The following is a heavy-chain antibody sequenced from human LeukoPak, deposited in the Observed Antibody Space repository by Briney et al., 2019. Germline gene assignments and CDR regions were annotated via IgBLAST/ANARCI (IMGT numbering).Heavy chain of an antibody. V-gene: IGHV3-23*01. CDR2: ISGSDGST. CDR1: GFTFSSYA. CDR3: ARDAQDVVVFDY. Sequence: GGSLRLSCAASGFTFSSYAMSWVRQAPGKGLEWVSSISGSDGSTYYADSVKGRFTISRDNSKNTLYLQMNSLRDEDTAVYYCARDAQDVVVFDYWGQGTLVTVSS. D-gene: IGHD2-21*01. J-gene: IGHJ4*02.